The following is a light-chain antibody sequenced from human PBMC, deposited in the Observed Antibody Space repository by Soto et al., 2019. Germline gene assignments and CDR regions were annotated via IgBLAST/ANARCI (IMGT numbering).Light chain of an antibody. J-gene: IGKJ1*01. V-gene: IGKV1-5*03. CDR2: KAS. CDR3: QHYNSYSEA. CDR1: QTIISW. Sequence: DIKMTQSPSTLSGSVGDRVTISCRSSQTIISWLAWYQQKPGKAPKLLIYKASTLKSGVPSRFSGSGSGTEFTLTISSLQPDDFATYYCQHYNSYSEAFGQGTMVDI.